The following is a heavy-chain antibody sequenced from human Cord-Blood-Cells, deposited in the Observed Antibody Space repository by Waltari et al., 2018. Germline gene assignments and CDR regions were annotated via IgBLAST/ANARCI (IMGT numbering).Heavy chain of an antibody. Sequence: QVQLQESGPGLVKPSETLSLTCTVSGGSISSYYWSWIRQPPGKGLEWIGYIYYSGSSNYTPSPKSRVTISVDTSKNQFSLKLSSVTAADTAVYYCARGEMGASHFDYWGQGTLVTVSS. V-gene: IGHV4-59*01. J-gene: IGHJ4*02. CDR1: GGSISSYY. D-gene: IGHD1-26*01. CDR3: ARGEMGASHFDY. CDR2: IYYSGSS.